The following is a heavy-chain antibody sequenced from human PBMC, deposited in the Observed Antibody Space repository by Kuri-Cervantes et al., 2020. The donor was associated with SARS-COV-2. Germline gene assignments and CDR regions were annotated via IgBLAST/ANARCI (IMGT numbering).Heavy chain of an antibody. V-gene: IGHV1-69*06. D-gene: IGHD1-26*01. CDR2: IIPIFGTA. Sequence: SVKVSYKASGGTFSSYAISWVRQAPGQGLEWMGGIIPIFGTANYAQKFQGRVTITADKSTSTAYMELSSLRSEDTAVYYCARDSGVGGSPNWFDPWGQGTRVTVSS. J-gene: IGHJ5*02. CDR3: ARDSGVGGSPNWFDP. CDR1: GGTFSSYA.